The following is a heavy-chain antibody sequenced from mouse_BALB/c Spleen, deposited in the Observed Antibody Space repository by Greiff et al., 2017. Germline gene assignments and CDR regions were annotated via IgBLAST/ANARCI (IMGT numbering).Heavy chain of an antibody. Sequence: EVHLVESGGGLVQPGGSRKLSCAASGFTFSSFGMHWVRQAPEKGLEWVAYISSGSSTIYYADTVKGRFTISRDNPKNTLFLQMTSLRSEDTAMYYCARGWDFDYWGQGTTLTVSS. CDR3: ARGWDFDY. V-gene: IGHV5-17*02. CDR2: ISSGSSTI. CDR1: GFTFSSFG. J-gene: IGHJ2*01. D-gene: IGHD3-3*01.